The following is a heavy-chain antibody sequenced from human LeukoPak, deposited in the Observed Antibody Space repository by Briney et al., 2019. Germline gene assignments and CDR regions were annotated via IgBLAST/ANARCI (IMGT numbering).Heavy chain of an antibody. CDR3: ARLNGVMDYFDY. Sequence: SETLSLTCNVSGDSMSSSSYYWGWIRQPPGKGLEWIGNIYYSGSAHYNPSLKSRVTISVDMSKNQFSLRLSSVTTADTAEFYCARLNGVMDYFDYWGQGTLVTVSS. CDR2: IYYSGSA. V-gene: IGHV4-39*01. CDR1: GDSMSSSSYY. D-gene: IGHD2-8*01. J-gene: IGHJ4*02.